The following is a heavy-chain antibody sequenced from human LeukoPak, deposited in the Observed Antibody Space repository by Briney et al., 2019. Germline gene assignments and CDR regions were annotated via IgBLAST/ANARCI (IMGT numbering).Heavy chain of an antibody. Sequence: GGSLRLSCAACGYTFSSYRMSWVRQAPEKGLEWGAHIKQGGSEKYYVDSVKDRFTISRDNAKNSLYLQMNSLRAEDTAVYYCARDRRGLWFGTGNYFDYWGQGALVTVSS. V-gene: IGHV3-7*01. J-gene: IGHJ4*02. CDR3: ARDRRGLWFGTGNYFDY. CDR1: GYTFSSYR. CDR2: IKQGGSEK. D-gene: IGHD3-10*01.